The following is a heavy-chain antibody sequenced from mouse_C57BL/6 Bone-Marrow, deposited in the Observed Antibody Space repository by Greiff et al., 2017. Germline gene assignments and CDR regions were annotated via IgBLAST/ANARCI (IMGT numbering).Heavy chain of an antibody. J-gene: IGHJ4*01. Sequence: EVMLVESEGGLVQPGSSMKLSCTASGFTFSDYYMAWVRQVPEKGLEWVANFNYDGSSTYYLDSLKSRFIISRDNAKNILYLQMSSLKSEDTATYYCARWSFLYAMDYWGQGTSVTVSS. CDR1: GFTFSDYY. CDR2: FNYDGSST. CDR3: ARWSFLYAMDY. V-gene: IGHV5-16*01.